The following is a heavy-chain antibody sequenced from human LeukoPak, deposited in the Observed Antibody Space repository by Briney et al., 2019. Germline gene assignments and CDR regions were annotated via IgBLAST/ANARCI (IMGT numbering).Heavy chain of an antibody. Sequence: GASVKVSFKASGYTFTGYYMHWVRQAPGQGVEWMGWINPNSGGTNYAQKFQGRVTMTRDTSISTAYMELSRLTDDTAVYYCAREGSDTGMVDYWGQGTLVTVSS. CDR1: GYTFTGYY. J-gene: IGHJ4*02. D-gene: IGHD5-18*01. CDR2: INPNSGGT. V-gene: IGHV1-2*02. CDR3: AREGSDTGMVDY.